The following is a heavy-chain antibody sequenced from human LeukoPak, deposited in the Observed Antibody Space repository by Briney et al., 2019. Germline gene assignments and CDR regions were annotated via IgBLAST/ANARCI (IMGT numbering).Heavy chain of an antibody. CDR2: ISAYNGNT. J-gene: IGHJ6*03. Sequence: GASVKVSCKASGYTFTSYGISWVRQAPGQGLEWMGWISAYNGNTNYAQKLQGRVTMTTDTSTSTAYMELRSLRSDDTAVYYCARGILPPGDYYYYMDVWGKGTTVTVSS. V-gene: IGHV1-18*01. CDR3: ARGILPPGDYYYYMDV. CDR1: GYTFTSYG. D-gene: IGHD2-15*01.